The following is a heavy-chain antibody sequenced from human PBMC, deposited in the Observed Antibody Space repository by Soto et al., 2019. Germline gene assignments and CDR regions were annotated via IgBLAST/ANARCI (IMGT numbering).Heavy chain of an antibody. Sequence: GVLRLSCAASGFTFSSYSMNWVRQAPGKGLEWVSSISSSSSYIYYADSVKGRFTISRDNAKNSLYLQMNSLRAEDTAVYYCARRSGYDFCSGSCSRRDYYYYYMDVWGKGTTVTVSS. V-gene: IGHV3-21*01. CDR3: ARRSGYDFCSGSCSRRDYYYYYMDV. CDR2: ISSSSSYI. CDR1: GFTFSSYS. D-gene: IGHD3-3*01. J-gene: IGHJ6*03.